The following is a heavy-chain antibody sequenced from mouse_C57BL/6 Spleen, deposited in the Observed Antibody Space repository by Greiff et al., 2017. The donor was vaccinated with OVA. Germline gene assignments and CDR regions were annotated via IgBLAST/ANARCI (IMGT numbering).Heavy chain of an antibody. Sequence: VQLQQSGPELVKPGDSVKISCKASGYSFTDYNMNWVKQSNGKSLEWIGVINTNYGTTSYNQKFKGKATLTVDQSSSTAYMQLNSLTSEDSAVYYCARWGGERGYFDVWGTGTTVTVSS. V-gene: IGHV1-39*01. CDR1: GYSFTDYN. D-gene: IGHD2-13*01. CDR2: INTNYGTT. J-gene: IGHJ1*03. CDR3: ARWGGERGYFDV.